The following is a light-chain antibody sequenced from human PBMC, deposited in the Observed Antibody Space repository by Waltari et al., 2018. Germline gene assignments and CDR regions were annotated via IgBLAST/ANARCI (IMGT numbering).Light chain of an antibody. Sequence: DIQLTPSPSFLSASVGHRVTIACRASQGISSHLAWYQQKPGNAPKLLIYPASTLQSGVPSRFGGSGSGTEFTLTISSLQPEDFATYYCQQVIFYPLTFGGGTKVDIK. CDR2: PAS. CDR3: QQVIFYPLT. CDR1: QGISSH. V-gene: IGKV1-9*01. J-gene: IGKJ4*01.